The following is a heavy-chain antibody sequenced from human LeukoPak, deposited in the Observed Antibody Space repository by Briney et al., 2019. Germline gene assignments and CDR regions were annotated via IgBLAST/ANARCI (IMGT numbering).Heavy chain of an antibody. CDR2: ISGSSSSL. V-gene: IGHV3-48*01. CDR3: ARDRYGDYTFDY. J-gene: IGHJ4*02. D-gene: IGHD4-17*01. Sequence: PGGSLRLSCAASGFTFSRYSMNWARQAPGKGLEWVSHISGSSSSLYLDSVKGRFTISRDNAKSSLYLQMNSLRAEDTAVYYCARDRYGDYTFDYWGQGTLVTVSS. CDR1: GFTFSRYS.